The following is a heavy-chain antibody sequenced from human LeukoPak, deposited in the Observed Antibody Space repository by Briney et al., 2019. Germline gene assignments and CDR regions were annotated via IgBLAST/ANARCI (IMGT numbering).Heavy chain of an antibody. V-gene: IGHV6-1*01. J-gene: IGHJ4*02. Sequence: SQTLSLTCAISGDSVSSNSAAWNWIRQSPSRGLEWLGRTYYRSKWKSDYAVSLRGRINISPDTSKIQFSLQLNSVSPEDTAAYYCARLVGNSPDYWGQGALVTVSS. CDR3: ARLVGNSPDY. D-gene: IGHD2/OR15-2a*01. CDR2: TYYRSKWKS. CDR1: GDSVSSNSAA.